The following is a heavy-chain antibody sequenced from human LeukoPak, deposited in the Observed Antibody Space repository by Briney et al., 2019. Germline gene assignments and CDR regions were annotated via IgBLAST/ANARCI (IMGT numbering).Heavy chain of an antibody. Sequence: PGGSLRLSCAASGFTFSSYNMNWVRQAPGKGLEWVSSISSSSSYIYYADSLKGRFTISRDNAKNSLYLQMNSLRAEDTAVYHCARGDSSFDYWGQGTLVTVSS. D-gene: IGHD3-22*01. V-gene: IGHV3-21*01. CDR1: GFTFSSYN. CDR3: ARGDSSFDY. CDR2: ISSSSSYI. J-gene: IGHJ4*02.